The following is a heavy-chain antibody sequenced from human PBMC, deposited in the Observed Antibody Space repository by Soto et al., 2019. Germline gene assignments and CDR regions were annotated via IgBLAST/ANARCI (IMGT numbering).Heavy chain of an antibody. CDR3: SNGDRYDILPGPFGY. CDR1: GGNFISYA. Sequence: VSLRLSWAASGGNFISYAMSWIRQTPGKGLEWVSAISGSGGSTYYADSVKGRFTISRDNSKNTLYLQMNSLRAEDTAVYYCSNGDRYDILPGPFGYCGQGTLVTVSS. V-gene: IGHV3-23*01. J-gene: IGHJ4*02. D-gene: IGHD3-9*01. CDR2: ISGSGGST.